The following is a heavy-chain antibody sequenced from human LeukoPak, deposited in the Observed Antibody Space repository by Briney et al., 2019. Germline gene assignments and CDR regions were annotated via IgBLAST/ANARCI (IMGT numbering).Heavy chain of an antibody. V-gene: IGHV1-2*02. CDR3: ARTMLGELSSRPFDY. Sequence: ASVKVSCKASGYTFTSYGISWVRQAPGQGLEWMGWINPNSGGTNYAQKFQGRVTMTRDTSISTAYMELSRLRSDDTAVYYCARTMLGELSSRPFDYWGQGTLVTVSS. J-gene: IGHJ4*02. CDR2: INPNSGGT. CDR1: GYTFTSYG. D-gene: IGHD3-16*02.